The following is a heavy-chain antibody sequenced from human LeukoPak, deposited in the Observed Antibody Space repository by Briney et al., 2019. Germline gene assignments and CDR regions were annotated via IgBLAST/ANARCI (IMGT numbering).Heavy chain of an antibody. D-gene: IGHD3-22*01. Sequence: PSETLSLTCTVSGDSIGSHYWSWIRQPPGKGLEWIGYIFYVGSTNYNPSLKSRVTILVDTSKNQFSLKLNSVTAADTAVYYCARDYYDSRGEAFDIWGQGTMVTVS. CDR3: ARDYYDSRGEAFDI. V-gene: IGHV4-59*11. CDR2: IFYVGST. J-gene: IGHJ3*02. CDR1: GDSIGSHY.